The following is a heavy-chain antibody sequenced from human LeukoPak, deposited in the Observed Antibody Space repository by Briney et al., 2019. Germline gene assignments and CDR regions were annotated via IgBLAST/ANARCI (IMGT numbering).Heavy chain of an antibody. Sequence: PSETLSLTCTVSGGSISSYYWSWIRQPPGKGLEWIGYIYYSGSTNYKPSLKRRVTISVDTSKNQFSLKLSSVTAADTAVYYCARDRGIAVAGRDWFDPWGQGTLVTVSS. D-gene: IGHD6-19*01. CDR3: ARDRGIAVAGRDWFDP. V-gene: IGHV4-59*01. J-gene: IGHJ5*02. CDR1: GGSISSYY. CDR2: IYYSGST.